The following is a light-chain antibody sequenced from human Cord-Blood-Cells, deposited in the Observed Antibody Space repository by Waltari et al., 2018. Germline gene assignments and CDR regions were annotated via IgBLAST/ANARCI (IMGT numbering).Light chain of an antibody. CDR1: QSVCSSY. CDR2: GAS. Sequence: ETVLTQSPGTLSLSPVERATLSCRASQSVCSSYLAWYQRKPGQAPRLLIYGASSRATGIPDRFSGSGAGTDFTLTISRLEPEDFAVYYCQQYGSSRTFGQGTKVEIK. V-gene: IGKV3-20*01. CDR3: QQYGSSRT. J-gene: IGKJ1*01.